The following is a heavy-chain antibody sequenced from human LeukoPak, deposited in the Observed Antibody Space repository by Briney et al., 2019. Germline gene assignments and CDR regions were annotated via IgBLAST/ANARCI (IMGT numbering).Heavy chain of an antibody. Sequence: GGSLRLSCAASGFTFSSYAMSWVRQAPGKGLEWVSAISGSGGSTYYADSVKDRFTISRENSKNTLYLQMNSLRAEDTAVYYCAKLPPSYDFWSGYQYYFDYWGQGTLVTVSS. J-gene: IGHJ4*02. D-gene: IGHD3-3*01. CDR2: ISGSGGST. CDR1: GFTFSSYA. V-gene: IGHV3-23*01. CDR3: AKLPPSYDFWSGYQYYFDY.